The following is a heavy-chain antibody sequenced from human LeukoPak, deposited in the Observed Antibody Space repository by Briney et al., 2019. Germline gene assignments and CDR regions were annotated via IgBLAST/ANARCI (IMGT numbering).Heavy chain of an antibody. CDR2: IYYSGST. CDR3: AREGELLRTFDY. Sequence: SETLSLTCTVSGGSISSGGYYWSWIRQHPGKGLEWIGYIYYSGSTYYNPSLKSRVTISVDTSKNQFSLKLSSVTAADTAVYYCAREGELLRTFDYWGQEPWSPSPQ. J-gene: IGHJ4*01. CDR1: GGSISSGGYY. D-gene: IGHD1-26*01. V-gene: IGHV4-31*03.